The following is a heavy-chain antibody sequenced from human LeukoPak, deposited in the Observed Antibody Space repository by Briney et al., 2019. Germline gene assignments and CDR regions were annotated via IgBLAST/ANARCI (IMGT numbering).Heavy chain of an antibody. CDR3: ARDPYGQLDWFDP. CDR1: GGSINSDGFY. D-gene: IGHD6-13*01. J-gene: IGHJ5*02. V-gene: IGHV4-30-2*01. CDR2: IYKTGST. Sequence: SETLSLTCSVSGGSINSDGFYWSWIRQPPGKGLEWIGYIYKTGSTNYNPSLESRVTISVERSKNQFSLKLSSATAADTAVYYCARDPYGQLDWFDPWGQGTLVTVSS.